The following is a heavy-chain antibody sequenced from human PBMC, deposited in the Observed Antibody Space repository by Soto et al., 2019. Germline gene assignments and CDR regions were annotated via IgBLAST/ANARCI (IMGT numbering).Heavy chain of an antibody. CDR2: ISYDGSNK. CDR3: AREGSGWYKDLGYGMDV. Sequence: QVQLVESGGGVVQPGRSLRLSCAASGFTFSSYAMHWVRQAPGKGLEWVAVISYDGSNKYYADSVKGRFNISRDNSKNTLYLQMNSLRAEDTAVYYCAREGSGWYKDLGYGMDVWGQGTTVTVSS. D-gene: IGHD6-19*01. J-gene: IGHJ6*02. V-gene: IGHV3-30-3*01. CDR1: GFTFSSYA.